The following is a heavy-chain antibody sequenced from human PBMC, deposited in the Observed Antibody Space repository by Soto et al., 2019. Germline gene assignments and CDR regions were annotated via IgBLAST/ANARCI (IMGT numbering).Heavy chain of an antibody. J-gene: IGHJ5*02. Sequence: PSETLSLTCTVSGGSISSGDYYWSWIRQPPGKGLEWIGYIYSTGSTYYNPSVKSRVTISVDTSKNQFSLKLNSVTAADTAVYHCARGRRRFVLRYFDGPVWFDPWGQGTLVTVSS. CDR2: IYSTGST. CDR3: ARGRRRFVLRYFDGPVWFDP. CDR1: GGSISSGDYY. D-gene: IGHD3-9*01. V-gene: IGHV4-30-4*01.